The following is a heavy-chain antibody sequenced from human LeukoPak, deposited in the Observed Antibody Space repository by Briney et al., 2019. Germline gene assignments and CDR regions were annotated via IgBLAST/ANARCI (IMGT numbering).Heavy chain of an antibody. D-gene: IGHD5-18*01. Sequence: PGGSLRLSCAASGFIVSNHYMSWVRQTPGKGLEWVSIIYSDSSTYYADSVKGRFIISRDNSKNTLYPQMNSLRAEDTAVYYCARARRGYSYVFDYWGQGTLVTVSS. V-gene: IGHV3-53*01. CDR2: IYSDSST. J-gene: IGHJ4*02. CDR1: GFIVSNHY. CDR3: ARARRGYSYVFDY.